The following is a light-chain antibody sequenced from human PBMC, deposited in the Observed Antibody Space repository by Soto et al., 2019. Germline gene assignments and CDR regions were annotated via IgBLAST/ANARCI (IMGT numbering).Light chain of an antibody. CDR1: SSDVGGYNY. CDR2: EVS. J-gene: IGLJ2*01. Sequence: QSALTQPPSASGSPGQSVTISCTGTSSDVGGYNYVSWYQQHPGKAPKLMIYEVSKRPSGVPDRFSGSKSGNTASLTVSGLQAEEEADYYCTSYAGSNNFVVCGGGTKVTVL. CDR3: TSYAGSNNFVV. V-gene: IGLV2-8*01.